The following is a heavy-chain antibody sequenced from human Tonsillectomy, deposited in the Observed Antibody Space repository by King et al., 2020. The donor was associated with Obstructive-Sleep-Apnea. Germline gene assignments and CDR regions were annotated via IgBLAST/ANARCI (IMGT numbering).Heavy chain of an antibody. CDR1: GFSFSTYS. CDR3: ASAGLYCSSTICPFDY. Sequence: VQLVQSGGGLVQPGGSLRLSCAASGFSFSTYSMNWVRQAPGKGLEWVSYITSSSSIIYYADSVKGRFTISRDNGKNSLYLQMNSLRADDTALYYCASAGLYCSSTICPFDYWGQGTLVTVSS. J-gene: IGHJ4*02. V-gene: IGHV3-48*01. D-gene: IGHD2-2*01. CDR2: ITSSSSII.